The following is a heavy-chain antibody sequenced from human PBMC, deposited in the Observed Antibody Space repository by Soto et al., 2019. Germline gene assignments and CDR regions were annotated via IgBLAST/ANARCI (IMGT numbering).Heavy chain of an antibody. CDR1: GFTFSSYG. CDR3: ATERDQPPCPLDY. CDR2: IWYDGSNK. V-gene: IGHV3-33*01. J-gene: IGHJ4*01. Sequence: QVQLVESGGGVVQPGRSLRLSCAASGFTFSSYGMHWVRQAPGKGLEWVAVIWYDGSNKYYADSVKGRFTISRDNSKNTLYLQINSQRAEDTAVYYCATERDQPPCPLDYWGHGTLVTVSS.